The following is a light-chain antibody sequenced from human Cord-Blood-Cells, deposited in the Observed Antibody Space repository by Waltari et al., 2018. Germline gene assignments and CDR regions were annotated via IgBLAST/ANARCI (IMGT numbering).Light chain of an antibody. J-gene: IGLJ3*02. CDR1: ALPQQY. CDR3: QSADSSGTYRV. V-gene: IGLV3-25*03. Sequence: SYSLTQPPSVSVSPEQTARITCSGDALPQQYAYWYQQKPGQAPVLVIYKDSERPSGIPERFSGSSSGTTVTLTISGVQAEDEADYYCQSADSSGTYRVFGGGTKLTVL. CDR2: KDS.